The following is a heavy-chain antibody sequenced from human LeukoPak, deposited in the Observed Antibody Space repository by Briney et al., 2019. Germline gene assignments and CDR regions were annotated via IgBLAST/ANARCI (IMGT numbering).Heavy chain of an antibody. J-gene: IGHJ3*02. D-gene: IGHD3-22*01. CDR2: VYYSGST. CDR3: ARVRHYYDSLWAFDI. V-gene: IGHV4-59*01. CDR1: GGSISSYY. Sequence: SGTLSLIRTVAGGSISSYYWSWLGQPPRKGLEWVGYVYYSGSTNYNPSLNSRLTISVDTSKNQYSLKLSSVTAADTAVYYCARVRHYYDSLWAFDIRGKGTMVTVSS.